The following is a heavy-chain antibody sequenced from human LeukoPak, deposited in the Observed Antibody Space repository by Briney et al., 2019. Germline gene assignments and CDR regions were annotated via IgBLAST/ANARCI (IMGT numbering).Heavy chain of an antibody. Sequence: GGSLRPSCAASGFTFSSYDMHWVRQATGKGLEWVSAIGTAGDTYYPGSVKGRFTISRENAKNSLYLQMNSLRAGDTAVYYCARVRGGYNSYYFDYWGQGTLVTVSP. CDR2: IGTAGDT. V-gene: IGHV3-13*01. CDR1: GFTFSSYD. J-gene: IGHJ4*02. D-gene: IGHD5-24*01. CDR3: ARVRGGYNSYYFDY.